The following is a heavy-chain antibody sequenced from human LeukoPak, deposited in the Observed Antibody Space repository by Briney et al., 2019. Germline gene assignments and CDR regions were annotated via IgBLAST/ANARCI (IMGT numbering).Heavy chain of an antibody. J-gene: IGHJ4*02. CDR3: ARGSSSGRGALDY. CDR2: VSSGSSTI. Sequence: GGSLRLSCAASGFSLGSYSMNWVRQAPGKGLDWVSYVSSGSSTIYCADSVKGRFTISRDNAKNSLYLQMNSLRAEDTAVYYCARGSSSGRGALDYWGQGTLVTVSS. V-gene: IGHV3-48*04. D-gene: IGHD6-6*01. CDR1: GFSLGSYS.